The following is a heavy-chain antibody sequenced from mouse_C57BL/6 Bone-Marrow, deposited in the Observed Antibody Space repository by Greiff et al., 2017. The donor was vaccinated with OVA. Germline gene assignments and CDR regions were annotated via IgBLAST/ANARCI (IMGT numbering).Heavy chain of an antibody. CDR2: INPSSGYT. D-gene: IGHD2-5*01. CDR3: ARDSNEGKY. Sequence: VQLQPSGSELARPGASVQLSCTASGYPFPTYTMHWVKQRPGPGLDWIGYINPSSGYTKYNQKFKDKATLTADKSSSTAYMQLSSLTSEDSAVYYCARDSNEGKYWGQGTLVTVSA. V-gene: IGHV1-4*01. J-gene: IGHJ3*01. CDR1: GYPFPTYT.